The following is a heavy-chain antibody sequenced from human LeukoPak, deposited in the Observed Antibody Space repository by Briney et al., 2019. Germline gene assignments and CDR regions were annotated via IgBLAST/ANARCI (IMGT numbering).Heavy chain of an antibody. Sequence: GRSLSLSCAASGFTFSSYGMHWVRQAPGKGLEWVAVISYDGSNKYYADSVKGRFTISRDNSKNTLYLQMNSLRAEDTAVYYCATQKRYCSSTSCYADYYGMDVWGKGTTVTVSS. CDR1: GFTFSSYG. J-gene: IGHJ6*04. D-gene: IGHD2-2*01. CDR2: ISYDGSNK. CDR3: ATQKRYCSSTSCYADYYGMDV. V-gene: IGHV3-30*03.